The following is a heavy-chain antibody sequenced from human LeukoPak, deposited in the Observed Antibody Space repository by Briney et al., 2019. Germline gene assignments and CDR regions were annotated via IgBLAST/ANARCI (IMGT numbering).Heavy chain of an antibody. V-gene: IGHV3-20*04. CDR1: GFTFDDYG. Sequence: GGSLRLSCAASGFTFDDYGMSWVRQAPGKGLEWVSGINWNGGSTGYVDSVKGRFTISRDNAKNSLYLQMNRLRVEDTAVYYCARGLNWKYGWFDPRGQGTLVTVSS. CDR2: INWNGGST. J-gene: IGHJ5*02. CDR3: ARGLNWKYGWFDP. D-gene: IGHD1-7*01.